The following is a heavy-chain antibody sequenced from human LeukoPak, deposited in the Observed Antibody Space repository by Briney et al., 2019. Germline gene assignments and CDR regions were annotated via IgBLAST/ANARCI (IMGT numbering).Heavy chain of an antibody. J-gene: IGHJ4*02. D-gene: IGHD2-21*01. V-gene: IGHV3-15*01. CDR2: IKSNSDGGTT. CDR1: GFTFSTAW. CDR3: LWWDY. Sequence: GGSLRLSCVASGFTFSTAWMSWLRQAPGKGLAWVGRIKSNSDGGTTDYAASVKGRFTISRDDSKNTVYLQMNSLKTEDTAVYYCLWWDYWGQGTLVTVSS.